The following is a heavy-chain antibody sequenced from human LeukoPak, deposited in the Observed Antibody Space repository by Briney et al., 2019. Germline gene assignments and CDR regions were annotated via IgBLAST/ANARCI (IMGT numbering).Heavy chain of an antibody. CDR2: IYYSGST. Sequence: SETLSLTCTVSGGSISSYYWSWIRQPPGKGLEWIGYIYYSGSTNYNPSLKSRVTISVDTSKNQFSLKLSSVTAADTAVYYCARDGEMATITGHDAFDIWGQGTMVTVSS. CDR3: ARDGEMATITGHDAFDI. J-gene: IGHJ3*02. V-gene: IGHV4-59*01. CDR1: GGSISSYY. D-gene: IGHD5-24*01.